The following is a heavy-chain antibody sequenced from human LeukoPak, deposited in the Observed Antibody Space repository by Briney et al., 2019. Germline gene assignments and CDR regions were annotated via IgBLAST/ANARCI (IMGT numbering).Heavy chain of an antibody. V-gene: IGHV3-23*01. J-gene: IGHJ4*02. Sequence: GGSLRLSCAASGFTFSSYAMTWVRQAPGKGLEWVSSIIGSGSNTYYADSVKGRFTISRDNSKNTLYLQMNSLRAEDTAVYSCAKGVLRTGGDYWGQGTLVTVSS. D-gene: IGHD3-16*01. CDR1: GFTFSSYA. CDR2: IIGSGSNT. CDR3: AKGVLRTGGDY.